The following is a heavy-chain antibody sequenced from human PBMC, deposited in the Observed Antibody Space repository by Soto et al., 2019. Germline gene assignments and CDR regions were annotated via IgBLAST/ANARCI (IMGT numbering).Heavy chain of an antibody. CDR1: GGSISSYY. CDR3: ARGPDILTGYSPKYYFDY. D-gene: IGHD3-9*01. J-gene: IGHJ4*02. CDR2: IYCSGST. V-gene: IGHV4-59*01. Sequence: PSETLSLTCTVSGGSISSYYWSWIRQPPGKGLEWIGYIYCSGSTNYNPSLKSRDTISVDTSKNQFSLKLSSVSAADTAVYYCARGPDILTGYSPKYYFDYWGQGTLVTVSS.